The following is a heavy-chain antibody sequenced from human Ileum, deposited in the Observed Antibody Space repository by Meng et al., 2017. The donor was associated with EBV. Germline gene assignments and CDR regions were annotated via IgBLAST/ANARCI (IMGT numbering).Heavy chain of an antibody. CDR3: ARCYDSSGYYELNHFDH. CDR2: ITHSGST. CDR1: GGALSGYD. J-gene: IGHJ4*02. Sequence: VHVKHGGAGLLKPSATLSLSCAVSGGALSGYDWSWSRQPPGKGLEWIGEITHSGSTNYNSSLKSRVTILVDTSKNQLSLKMNSVTAADTAVYYCARCYDSSGYYELNHFDHWGQGTLVTVSS. V-gene: IGHV4-34*01. D-gene: IGHD3-22*01.